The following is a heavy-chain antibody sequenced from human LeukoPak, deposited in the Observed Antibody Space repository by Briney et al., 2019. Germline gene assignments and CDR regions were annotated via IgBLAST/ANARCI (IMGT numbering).Heavy chain of an antibody. D-gene: IGHD5-24*01. CDR3: VKDKKGYNRAFDY. Sequence: GGSLRLSCQASGFTFSTFPMSWVRQAPGKGLEWVSTLSGDGSDTHYADSVKGRFTISRDNSKNTLYLQMSSLRAEDTAVYYCVKDKKGYNRAFDYWGQGTLVTVSS. J-gene: IGHJ4*02. CDR2: LSGDGSDT. V-gene: IGHV3-23*01. CDR1: GFTFSTFP.